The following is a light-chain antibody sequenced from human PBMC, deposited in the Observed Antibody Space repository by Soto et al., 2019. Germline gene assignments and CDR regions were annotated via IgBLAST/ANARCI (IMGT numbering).Light chain of an antibody. CDR2: GAS. Sequence: EIVLTQSPGTLSLSPGERATLSCRASQSVSSNYLAWYQQKPGQAPRLLIYGASSSATGIPDRFSGSGSGTDFTLTISRLEPEAFAVYYCQQYANSPLTFGQGTKLEIK. CDR1: QSVSSNY. V-gene: IGKV3-20*01. J-gene: IGKJ1*01. CDR3: QQYANSPLT.